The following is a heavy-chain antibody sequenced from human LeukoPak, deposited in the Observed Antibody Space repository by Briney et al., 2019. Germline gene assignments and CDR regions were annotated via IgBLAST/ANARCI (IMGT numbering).Heavy chain of an antibody. V-gene: IGHV3-48*01. CDR3: AKDRLLNCRGDCYIFDY. Sequence: PGGSLRLSCAASGFTFSSYSMNWVRQAPGKGLEWVSYISSSSSTIYYADSVKGRFSISTDNSKNTLYLQVNGLRTEDTAVYYCAKDRLLNCRGDCYIFDYWGQGTVVTVSS. CDR2: ISSSSSTI. D-gene: IGHD2-21*02. J-gene: IGHJ4*02. CDR1: GFTFSSYS.